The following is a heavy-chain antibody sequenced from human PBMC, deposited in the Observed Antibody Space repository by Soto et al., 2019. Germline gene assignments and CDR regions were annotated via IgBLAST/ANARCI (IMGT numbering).Heavy chain of an antibody. CDR3: ARHSTFDCWGGDLTRGWFDL. CDR1: GYSFTSYW. J-gene: IGHJ5*02. CDR2: IYPGDSDT. V-gene: IGHV5-51*01. Sequence: PGESLKISCKGSGYSFTSYWIGWVRQMPGKGLEWMGIIYPGDSDTRYSPSFQGQVTISADKSISTAYLQWSSLKASDTAMYNCARHSTFDCWGGDLTRGWFDLWGQGTLVTVSS. D-gene: IGHD3-3*01.